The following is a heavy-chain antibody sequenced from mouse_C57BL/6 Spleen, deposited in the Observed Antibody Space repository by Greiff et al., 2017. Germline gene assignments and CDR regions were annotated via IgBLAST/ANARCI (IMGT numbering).Heavy chain of an antibody. V-gene: IGHV1-15*01. CDR2: IDPETGGT. CDR3: TPLGAMDY. CDR1: GYTFTDYE. D-gene: IGHD3-1*01. Sequence: VQLQESGAELVRPGASVTLSCKASGYTFTDYEMHWVKQTPVHGLEWIGAIDPETGGTAYNQKFKGKDILTADKSSSTAYMELRSLTSEDSAVYYCTPLGAMDYWGQGTSVTVSS. J-gene: IGHJ4*01.